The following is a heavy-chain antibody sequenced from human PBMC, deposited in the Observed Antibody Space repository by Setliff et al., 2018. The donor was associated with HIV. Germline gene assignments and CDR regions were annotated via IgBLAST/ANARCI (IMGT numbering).Heavy chain of an antibody. D-gene: IGHD5-18*01. J-gene: IGHJ4*02. CDR1: GFTFSNNN. CDR2: IQYDGDTK. V-gene: IGHV3-30*02. CDR3: ARTLPQYTNLFDY. Sequence: GESLRLSCAASGFTFSNNNMHWVRQTPGKGLEWVACIQYDGDTKYYADSVKGRFTISRDNSKNTLYLQMNSLRAEETAVYYCARTLPQYTNLFDYWGREPWSPSPQ.